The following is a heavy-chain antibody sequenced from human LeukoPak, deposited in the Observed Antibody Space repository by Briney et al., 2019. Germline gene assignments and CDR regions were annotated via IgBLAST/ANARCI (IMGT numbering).Heavy chain of an antibody. CDR2: ISYDGSNK. J-gene: IGHJ6*02. CDR1: GFTFSSYG. Sequence: GGSLRLSCAASGFTFSSYGMHWVRQAPGKGLEWVAVISYDGSNKYYADSVKGRFTISRDNSKNSLYLQMNSLRAEDTAVYYCARDGTAMVKYYGMDVWGQGTTVTVSS. D-gene: IGHD5-18*01. CDR3: ARDGTAMVKYYGMDV. V-gene: IGHV3-30*03.